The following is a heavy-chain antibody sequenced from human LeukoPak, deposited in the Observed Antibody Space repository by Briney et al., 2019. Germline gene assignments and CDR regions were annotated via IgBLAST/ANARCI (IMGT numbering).Heavy chain of an antibody. D-gene: IGHD2/OR15-2a*01. CDR2: INTGNGNT. Sequence: ASVKVSCKASGYTFTTYAIHWVRQAHGQRLEWMGWINTGNGNTKHSQNFQGRVTITRDTSASTAYMELSSLRSEDTAVYYCARHSLTYPAGFDYWGQGTLVTVSS. CDR1: GYTFTTYA. V-gene: IGHV1-3*04. CDR3: ARHSLTYPAGFDY. J-gene: IGHJ4*02.